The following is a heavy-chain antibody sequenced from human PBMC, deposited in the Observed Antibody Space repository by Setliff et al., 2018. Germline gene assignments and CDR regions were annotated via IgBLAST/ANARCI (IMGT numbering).Heavy chain of an antibody. CDR3: ARWGYYYGGNDY. D-gene: IGHD4-17*01. Sequence: ASVKVSCKASGYTFTNHYIHWVRQAPGQGLEWMGVIHPSGDSTSYAQKFQGRVTMTRDTSTSTAYMELSSLTSEDTAVHYCARWGYYYGGNDYWGQGTLVTVSS. V-gene: IGHV1-46*01. CDR2: IHPSGDST. J-gene: IGHJ4*02. CDR1: GYTFTNHY.